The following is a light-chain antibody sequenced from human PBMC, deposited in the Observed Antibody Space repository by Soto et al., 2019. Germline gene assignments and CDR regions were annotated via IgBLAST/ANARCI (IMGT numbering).Light chain of an antibody. CDR3: QHYNSYSEA. Sequence: DIQMTQSPSTLSGSVGDRVTITCRASQTISSWLAWYQQKPGKAPKLLIYDASSLESGVPSRFSGSGSGTDFTLTISSLQPDDFATYYCQHYNSYSEAFGQGTKVDI. J-gene: IGKJ1*01. CDR2: DAS. V-gene: IGKV1-5*01. CDR1: QTISSW.